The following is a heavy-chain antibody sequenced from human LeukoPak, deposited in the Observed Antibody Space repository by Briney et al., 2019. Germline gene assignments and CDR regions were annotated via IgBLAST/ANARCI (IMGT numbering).Heavy chain of an antibody. V-gene: IGHV5-51*01. CDR3: ARHVSGDY. J-gene: IGHJ4*02. D-gene: IGHD3-3*02. CDR2: IYPGDSDT. Sequence: GESLNISCKGSGYSFTTYWIGWVRQMPGKGLEWMGIIYPGDSDTTYSPSFQGQVTISADKSISTACLQWSSLKASDTAMYYCARHVSGDYWGQGTLVTVSS. CDR1: GYSFTTYW.